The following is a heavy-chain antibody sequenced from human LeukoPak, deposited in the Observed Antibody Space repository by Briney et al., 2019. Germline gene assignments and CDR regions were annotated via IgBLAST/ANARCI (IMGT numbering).Heavy chain of an antibody. J-gene: IGHJ4*02. CDR2: INHSGYT. CDR3: TRMTTGHDY. V-gene: IGHV4-34*10. Sequence: SETLSLTCAVSGVSFDDYYWAWVRQTPGKGLEWIGEINHSGYTNDSPSLKSRLTLSIDTSKKQFSLNLRSVTVADAGIYYCTRMTTGHDYWGQGTLVTVSS. D-gene: IGHD4-17*01. CDR1: GVSFDDYY.